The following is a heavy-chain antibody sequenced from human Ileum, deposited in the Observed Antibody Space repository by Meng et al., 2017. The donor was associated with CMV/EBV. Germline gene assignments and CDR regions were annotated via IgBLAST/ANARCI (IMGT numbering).Heavy chain of an antibody. D-gene: IGHD6-13*01. J-gene: IGHJ6*02. V-gene: IGHV3-33*06. CDR1: GFTFASYG. CDR2: IWSDGSNE. CDR3: AKEHVPGGGTISYYYGLDV. Sequence: GGSLRLSCAASGFTFASYGMHWVRQAPGKGLEWVAVIWSDGSNEYYADSVKGRFTISRDNSKNTVYLQMNSLRAEDTALYYCAKEHVPGGGTISYYYGLDVWGQGTTVTVSS.